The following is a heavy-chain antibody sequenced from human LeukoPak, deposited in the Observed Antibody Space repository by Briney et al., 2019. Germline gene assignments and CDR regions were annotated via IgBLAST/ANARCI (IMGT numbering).Heavy chain of an antibody. Sequence: PGGSLRLSCEASGFTFSNYGMNWVRQAPGKGLEWVSSISSSRTYIYYADSVKGRFTISRDNSKNTLYLQMNSLRAEDTAVYYCAKVMTRTMVRGVPPSDYWGQGTLVTVSS. CDR3: AKVMTRTMVRGVPPSDY. J-gene: IGHJ4*02. CDR2: ISSSRTYI. V-gene: IGHV3-21*04. CDR1: GFTFSNYG. D-gene: IGHD3-10*01.